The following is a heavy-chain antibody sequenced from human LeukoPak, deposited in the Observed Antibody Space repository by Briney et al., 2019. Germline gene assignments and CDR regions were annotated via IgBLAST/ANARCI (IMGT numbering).Heavy chain of an antibody. CDR3: VQMAPYCGGDCYFDF. J-gene: IGHJ4*02. CDR2: ITGGGFGT. CDR1: GFTLSNYA. V-gene: IGHV3-23*01. Sequence: GGSLRLSCAASGFTLSNYAMSWARQAPGKGLEWVSAITGGGFGTYYADSVKGRFTISRDNPKNTLYLQTNSLRAEDTAIYYCVQMAPYCGGDCYFDFWGQGTLVTVSS. D-gene: IGHD2-21*02.